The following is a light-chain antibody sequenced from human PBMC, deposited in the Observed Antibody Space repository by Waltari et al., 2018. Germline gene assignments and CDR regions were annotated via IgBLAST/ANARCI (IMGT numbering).Light chain of an antibody. CDR1: QSLVHRDGNTY. CDR2: KVS. V-gene: IGKV2-30*02. Sequence: DVVMTQSPLSLPVNPGQPAPISCTSRQSLVHRDGNTYLNWFHQRPGQSPRRLFYKVSYRDSGVPDRFSGSGSGPDFTLTISRVEAGDVGIYYCMQATHWPYTFGQGTKLEI. CDR3: MQATHWPYT. J-gene: IGKJ2*01.